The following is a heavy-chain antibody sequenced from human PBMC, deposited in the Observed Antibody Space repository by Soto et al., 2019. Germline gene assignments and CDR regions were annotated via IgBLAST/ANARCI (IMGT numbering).Heavy chain of an antibody. J-gene: IGHJ4*02. CDR1: GYTFTSYA. D-gene: IGHD4-17*01. V-gene: IGHV1-3*01. Sequence: QVQLVQSGAEVKKPGASVKVSCKASGYTFTSYAMHWVRQAPGQRLEWMGWINAGNGNTKYSQKFQGRVTITRDTSASTAYRELSRLRSEDTAVYYCARDLNYGDYVWGYWGQGTLVTVSS. CDR3: ARDLNYGDYVWGY. CDR2: INAGNGNT.